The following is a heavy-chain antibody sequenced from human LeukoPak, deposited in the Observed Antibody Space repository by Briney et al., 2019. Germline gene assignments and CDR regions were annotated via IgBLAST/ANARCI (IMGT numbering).Heavy chain of an antibody. CDR2: IKQDGSEK. CDR1: GFTFSSYW. J-gene: IGHJ4*02. D-gene: IGHD2-15*01. V-gene: IGHV3-7*03. Sequence: QPGGSLRLSCAASGFTFSSYWMSWVRQAPGKGQEWVANIKQDGSEKYYVDSVKGRFTISRDNAKNSLSLQMNSLRAEDTAVYYCAASGGMGDYWGQGTLVTVSS. CDR3: AASGGMGDY.